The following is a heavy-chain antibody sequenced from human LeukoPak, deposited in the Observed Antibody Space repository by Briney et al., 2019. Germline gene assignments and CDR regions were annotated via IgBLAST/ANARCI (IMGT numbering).Heavy chain of an antibody. CDR1: GFTFSSYA. CDR2: ISTSGGST. J-gene: IGHJ6*03. D-gene: IGHD5-18*01. Sequence: PGGSLRLSCAASGFTFSSYAMHWVRQAPGKGLEYVSAISTSGGSTYYTNSVKGRFTISRDNSKNTLYLQMGSLRPEDMAVYYCARDLRIQLLGYIGNMDVWGKGTTVTVSS. V-gene: IGHV3-64*01. CDR3: ARDLRIQLLGYIGNMDV.